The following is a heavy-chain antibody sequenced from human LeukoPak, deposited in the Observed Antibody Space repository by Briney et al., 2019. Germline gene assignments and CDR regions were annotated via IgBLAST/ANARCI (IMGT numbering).Heavy chain of an antibody. CDR2: ISGSGGGT. CDR1: GFTFTNCA. Sequence: GGSLRLSCAASGFTFTNCAMSWVRQAPGKGLEWVSAISGSGGGTYYADSVKGRFTISRDNSKNMLFLQMNSLRAEDTAVYYCAKGWDSTSCYDNWGQGTLVTVSS. V-gene: IGHV3-23*01. D-gene: IGHD2-2*01. CDR3: AKGWDSTSCYDN. J-gene: IGHJ4*02.